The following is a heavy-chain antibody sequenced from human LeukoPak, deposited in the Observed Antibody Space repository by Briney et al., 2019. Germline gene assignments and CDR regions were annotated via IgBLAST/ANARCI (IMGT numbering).Heavy chain of an antibody. D-gene: IGHD2-2*01. Sequence: PGGSLRLSCVVSGFTFSYNEMHWVRQAPGKGLEWVAFISYDASRIFYADSVKGRFTISRDNAKNTLFLQMNSLRAEDTAAYYCVRPSSSTITWGQGTLVTVSS. CDR1: GFTFSYNE. J-gene: IGHJ5*02. CDR3: VRPSSSTIT. V-gene: IGHV3-30-3*01. CDR2: ISYDASRI.